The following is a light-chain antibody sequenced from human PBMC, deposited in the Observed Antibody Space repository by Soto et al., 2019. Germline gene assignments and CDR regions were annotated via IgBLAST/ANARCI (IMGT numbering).Light chain of an antibody. J-gene: IGKJ1*01. CDR3: QQSYSTSRT. CDR1: QRMSGY. CDR2: DVS. V-gene: IGKV1-39*01. Sequence: DIQMTQSPSTLSASVGDTVTITCRASQRMSGYLAWYQQKPGKAPKLLIYDVSALQSGVPPRFSGSGSGTDFTLTISSLQPEDFATYYCQQSYSTSRTFGQGAKVDI.